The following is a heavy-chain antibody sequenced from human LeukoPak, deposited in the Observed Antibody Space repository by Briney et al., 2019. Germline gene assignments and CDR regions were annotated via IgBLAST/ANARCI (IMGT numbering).Heavy chain of an antibody. CDR3: ARDYWDYYDSSGYYPNYYYYYGMDV. J-gene: IGHJ6*02. Sequence: PGGPLRLSCAASGFTFSSYSMNWVRKAPGKGLEWVSSISSSSSYIYYADSVKGRFTISRDNAKNSLYLQMNSLRAEDTAVYYCARDYWDYYDSSGYYPNYYYYYGMDVWGQGTTVTVSS. D-gene: IGHD3-22*01. V-gene: IGHV3-21*04. CDR2: ISSSSSYI. CDR1: GFTFSSYS.